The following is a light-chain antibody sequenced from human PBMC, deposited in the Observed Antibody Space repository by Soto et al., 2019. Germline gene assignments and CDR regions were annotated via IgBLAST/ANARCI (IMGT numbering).Light chain of an antibody. Sequence: IQMTQSPSTLSGSVGDRVTITCRASQTISSWLAWYQQKPGKAPKLLIYAASSLQSGVPSRFSGSGSGTDFILTISSLQSEDFAVYYCQQHTDWPPITFGQGTRLEIK. CDR1: QTISSW. CDR3: QQHTDWPPIT. V-gene: IGKV1-5*01. J-gene: IGKJ5*01. CDR2: AAS.